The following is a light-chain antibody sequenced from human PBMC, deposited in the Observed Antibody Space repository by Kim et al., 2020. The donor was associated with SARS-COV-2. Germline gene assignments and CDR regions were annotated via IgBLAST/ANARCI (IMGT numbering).Light chain of an antibody. J-gene: IGKJ2*01. CDR3: YQYTNCSPEYT. CDR1: QSVRNN. CDR2: AVS. V-gene: IGKV3-15*01. Sequence: EIVMTQSPATLSVSPGERATLSCRASQSVRNNLSWYQQKPSQSPLRIIYAVSTRATGVPARCSGSGSGTEFTMIISTLQSADFAVVYCYQYTNCSPEYTFGQGTKLEI.